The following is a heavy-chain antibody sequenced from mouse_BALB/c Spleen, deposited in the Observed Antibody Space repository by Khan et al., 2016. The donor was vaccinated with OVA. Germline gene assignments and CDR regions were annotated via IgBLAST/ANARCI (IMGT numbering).Heavy chain of an antibody. CDR3: ARGYFGNFEFAY. J-gene: IGHJ3*01. Sequence: QVQLQQSGAELVKPGASVKLSCKTSGYTFTSYWIQWVKQRPGQGLGWIGQIFPGTGTTYYNENFKGKATLPIDTSSTTASLQLSSLTSEDSAVYCCARGYFGNFEFAYWGQGTLVTVAA. CDR1: GYTFTSYW. V-gene: IGHV1S132*01. CDR2: IFPGTGTT. D-gene: IGHD2-1*01.